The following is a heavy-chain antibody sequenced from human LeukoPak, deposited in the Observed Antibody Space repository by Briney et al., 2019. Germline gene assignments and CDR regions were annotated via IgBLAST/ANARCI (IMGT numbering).Heavy chain of an antibody. V-gene: IGHV3-30*03. D-gene: IGHD2-2*01. CDR2: ISYDGSNK. Sequence: PGGSLRLSCAASGFTFSTYSMNWVRQAPGKGLEWVAVISYDGSNKYYADSVKGRFTISRDNSKNTLYLQMNSLRAEDTAVYYCARTKQLNFDYWGQGTLVTVSS. J-gene: IGHJ4*02. CDR3: ARTKQLNFDY. CDR1: GFTFSTYS.